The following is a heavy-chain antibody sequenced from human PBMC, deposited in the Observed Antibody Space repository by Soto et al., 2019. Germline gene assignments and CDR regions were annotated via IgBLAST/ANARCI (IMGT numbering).Heavy chain of an antibody. V-gene: IGHV3-7*01. Sequence: GGSLRLSCAASGFTFSSYWMSWVRQAPGKGLEWVANIKQDGSEKYYVDSVKGRFTISRDNAKNSLYLQMNSLRAEDTAVYYCARDDVLRYFDWLAHYYYGMDVWGQGTTVTVS. J-gene: IGHJ6*02. D-gene: IGHD3-9*01. CDR2: IKQDGSEK. CDR3: ARDDVLRYFDWLAHYYYGMDV. CDR1: GFTFSSYW.